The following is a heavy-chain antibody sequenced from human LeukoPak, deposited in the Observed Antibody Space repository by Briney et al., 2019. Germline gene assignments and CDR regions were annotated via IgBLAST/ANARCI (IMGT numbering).Heavy chain of an antibody. CDR3: ARVRLLWFGELSYHGAFDI. CDR1: GFTFSSYG. V-gene: IGHV3-30*02. J-gene: IGHJ3*02. Sequence: GGSLRLSCAASGFTFSSYGMHWVRQAPGKGLEWVAFIRYDGSNKYYADSVKGRFTISRDSSKNTLYLQMNSLRAEDTAVYYCARVRLLWFGELSYHGAFDIWGQGTMVTVSS. D-gene: IGHD3-10*01. CDR2: IRYDGSNK.